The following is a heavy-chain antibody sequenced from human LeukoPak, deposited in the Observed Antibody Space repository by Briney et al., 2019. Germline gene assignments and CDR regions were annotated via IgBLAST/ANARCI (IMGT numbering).Heavy chain of an antibody. V-gene: IGHV1-69*04. CDR2: ITPIVDIA. Sequence: SVKVSCKASGGSFSNYAFSWVRQAPGQWLEWMGRITPIVDIATYIQKFQGRVTITANKFTSTAYMELSSLTSEDTAVYYCASGLGFCSGSDCTNLVKDYYYGMNVWGQGTTVTVSS. CDR3: ASGLGFCSGSDCTNLVKDYYYGMNV. J-gene: IGHJ6*02. CDR1: GGSFSNYA. D-gene: IGHD2-15*01.